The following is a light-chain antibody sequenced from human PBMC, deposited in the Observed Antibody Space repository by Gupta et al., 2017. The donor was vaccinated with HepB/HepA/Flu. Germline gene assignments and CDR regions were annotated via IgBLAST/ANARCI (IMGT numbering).Light chain of an antibody. J-gene: IGLJ3*02. Sequence: QIVVTQEPSFSVSPGGTVTLPCGLSSGSVSTSYYPSWYQQTPGQAPRTLIYSTNTRSSGVPDRFSGSILGNKAALTITGAQADDESDYYCVLYMGSGIWVFGGGTKLTVL. CDR1: SGSVSTSYY. CDR3: VLYMGSGIWV. V-gene: IGLV8-61*01. CDR2: STN.